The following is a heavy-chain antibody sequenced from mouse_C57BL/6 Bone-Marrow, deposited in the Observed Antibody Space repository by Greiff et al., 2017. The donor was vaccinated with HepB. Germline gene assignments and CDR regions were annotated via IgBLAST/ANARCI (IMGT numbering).Heavy chain of an antibody. CDR2: IWSDGST. V-gene: IGHV2-6*03. D-gene: IGHD1-1*01. CDR3: ARSLMYYYGSSYDWYFDV. Sequence: QVQLQQSGPGLVAPSQSLSITCTVSGFSLTSYGVHWVRQPPGKGLEWLVVIWSDGSTTYNSALKSRLSISKDNSKSQVFLKMNSLQTDDTAMYYCARSLMYYYGSSYDWYFDVWGTGTTVTVSS. CDR1: GFSLTSYG. J-gene: IGHJ1*03.